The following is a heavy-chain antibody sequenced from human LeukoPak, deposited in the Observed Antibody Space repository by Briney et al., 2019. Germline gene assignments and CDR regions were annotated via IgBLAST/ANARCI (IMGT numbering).Heavy chain of an antibody. CDR3: ARGLIFGVVLY. CDR1: GGSFSGYY. V-gene: IGHV4-34*01. CDR2: INHSGST. J-gene: IGHJ4*02. D-gene: IGHD3-3*01. Sequence: PSETLSLTCAVYGGSFSGYYWSWIRQPPGKGLEWIGEINHSGSTNYNPSLKSRVTISVDTSKNQFSLKLSSVTAADTAVYYRARGLIFGVVLYWGQGTLVTVSS.